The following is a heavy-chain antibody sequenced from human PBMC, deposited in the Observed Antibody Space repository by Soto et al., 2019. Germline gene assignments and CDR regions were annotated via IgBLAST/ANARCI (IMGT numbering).Heavy chain of an antibody. V-gene: IGHV3-30*18. Sequence: GSLRLSCAASGFTFSSYGMHWVRQAPGKGLEWVAVISYDGSNKYYADSVKGRLTISRDNSKNTLYLQMNSLRAEDTAVYYCAKGSTAMTYFDYWGQGTLVTAPQ. CDR2: ISYDGSNK. J-gene: IGHJ4*02. CDR3: AKGSTAMTYFDY. CDR1: GFTFSSYG. D-gene: IGHD5-18*01.